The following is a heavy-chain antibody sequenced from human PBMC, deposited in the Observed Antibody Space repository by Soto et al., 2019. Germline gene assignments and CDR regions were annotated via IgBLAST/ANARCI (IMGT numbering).Heavy chain of an antibody. CDR2: ISYDGSNK. J-gene: IGHJ4*02. Sequence: VQLVESGGGVVQPGRSLRLSCAASGFTFSSYGMHWVRQAPGKGLEWVAVISYDGSNKYYADSVKGRFTISRDNSKNMLYLQMNSLRAEDTAVYYCAKLPAAAGTTTYYFDYWGQGTLVTVSS. CDR3: AKLPAAAGTTTYYFDY. D-gene: IGHD6-13*01. CDR1: GFTFSSYG. V-gene: IGHV3-30*18.